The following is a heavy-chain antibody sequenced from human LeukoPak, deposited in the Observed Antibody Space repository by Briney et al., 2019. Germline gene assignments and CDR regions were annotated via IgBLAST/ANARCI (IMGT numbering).Heavy chain of an antibody. CDR1: GFAFSSYA. V-gene: IGHV3-23*01. CDR3: AKDFYDNSGSRYDY. CDR2: IDGGGGST. Sequence: GGSLRLSCTASGFAFSSYAMSWVRQAPGVGLEWVSAIDGGGGSTWHADSVKGRFTISRDNSKNTLYMQMNSLRAEDTAVYYCAKDFYDNSGSRYDYWGQGTLVTVSS. D-gene: IGHD3-22*01. J-gene: IGHJ4*02.